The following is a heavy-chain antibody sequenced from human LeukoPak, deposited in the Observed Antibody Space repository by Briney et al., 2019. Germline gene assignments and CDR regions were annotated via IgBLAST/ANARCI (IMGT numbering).Heavy chain of an antibody. D-gene: IGHD2-15*01. J-gene: IGHJ4*02. CDR1: GFTFSSYA. Sequence: GGSLRLSCAASGFTFSSYAMSGVRQAPGKGLEWVSAISGRGGSTYYADSVKGRFTISRDNSKNTLYLQMTSLRAEDTAVYYCAKDPATDIVVVVAASTGGYWGQGTLVTVSS. CDR3: AKDPATDIVVVVAASTGGY. V-gene: IGHV3-23*01. CDR2: ISGRGGST.